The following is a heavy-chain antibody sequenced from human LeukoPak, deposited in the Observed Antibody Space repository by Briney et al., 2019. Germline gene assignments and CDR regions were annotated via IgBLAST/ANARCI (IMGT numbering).Heavy chain of an antibody. D-gene: IGHD1-26*01. Sequence: GGSLRLSCVASGFTFSIYGMHWVRQAPGKGLEWVAFIRYDGSDKYYAESVKGRFTISRDNSKNTLYLLMNSLRGEDTAVYYCAKALSGSPPKPFDYWGQGTLVTVSS. V-gene: IGHV3-30*02. CDR1: GFTFSIYG. J-gene: IGHJ4*02. CDR2: IRYDGSDK. CDR3: AKALSGSPPKPFDY.